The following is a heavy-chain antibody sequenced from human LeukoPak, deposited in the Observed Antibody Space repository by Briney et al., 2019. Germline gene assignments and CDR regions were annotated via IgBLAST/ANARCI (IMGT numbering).Heavy chain of an antibody. CDR3: ARGSQRITMVRGVNYGMDV. D-gene: IGHD3-10*01. Sequence: SETLSLTCTVSGGSISSDYWSWIRQPPGKGLEWIGYISYSGYTKYNPSLKSRVTISVDTSKNQFSLKLSSVTAADTAVYYCARGSQRITMVRGVNYGMDVWGQGTTVTVSS. CDR2: ISYSGYT. J-gene: IGHJ6*02. CDR1: GGSISSDY. V-gene: IGHV4-59*12.